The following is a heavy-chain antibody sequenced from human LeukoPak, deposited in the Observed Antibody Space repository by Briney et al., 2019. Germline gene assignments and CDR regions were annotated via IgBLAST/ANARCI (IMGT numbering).Heavy chain of an antibody. Sequence: PSETLSLTCSVSGGSLTSYYWGWIRQPPGKGLEWIGSIYYSGSTYYNPSLKSRVTISVDTSKNQFSLKLSSVTAADTAVYYCARGLSGWNYFDYWGQGTLVTVSS. CDR1: GGSLTSYY. CDR2: IYYSGST. D-gene: IGHD6-19*01. J-gene: IGHJ4*02. CDR3: ARGLSGWNYFDY. V-gene: IGHV4-39*07.